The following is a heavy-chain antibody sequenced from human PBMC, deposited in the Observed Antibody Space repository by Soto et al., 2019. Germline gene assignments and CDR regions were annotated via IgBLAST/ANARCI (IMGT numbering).Heavy chain of an antibody. CDR2: ISYDGSNK. CDR3: ARTLNLHLPFEVYWYFDL. D-gene: IGHD2-8*01. Sequence: GGSLRLSCAASGFTFSSYAMHWVRQAPGKGLEWVAVISYDGSNKYYADSVKGRFTISRDNSKNTLYLQMNSLRAEDTAVYYCARTLNLHLPFEVYWYFDLWGRGTLVTVSS. J-gene: IGHJ2*01. V-gene: IGHV3-30-3*01. CDR1: GFTFSSYA.